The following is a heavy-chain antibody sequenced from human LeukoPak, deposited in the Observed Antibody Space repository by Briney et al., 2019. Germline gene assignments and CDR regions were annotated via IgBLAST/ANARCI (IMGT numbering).Heavy chain of an antibody. V-gene: IGHV3-7*01. CDR1: GFTFSSYW. Sequence: GGSLRLSCAASGFTFSSYWMHWVREAPGKGLEWVAQIKQDGSEKYYVDSVKGRFTISRDKAKNSLYLQMNSLRAEDTAVCYCARDGNGYWGQGTLVTVSS. D-gene: IGHD1-1*01. CDR3: ARDGNGY. CDR2: IKQDGSEK. J-gene: IGHJ4*02.